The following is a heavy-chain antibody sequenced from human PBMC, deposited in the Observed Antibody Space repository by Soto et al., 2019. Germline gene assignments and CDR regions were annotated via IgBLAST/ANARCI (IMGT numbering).Heavy chain of an antibody. Sequence: PGGSLRLSCAASGFTFDDYAMHWVRQAPGKGLEWVSGISWNSGSIGYADSVKGRFTISRDNAKKSLYLQMNSLRAEDTALYYCAKDLGGSGSPDYYYSGMDVWGQGTTVTVSS. CDR1: GFTFDDYA. D-gene: IGHD3-10*01. V-gene: IGHV3-9*01. CDR3: AKDLGGSGSPDYYYSGMDV. CDR2: ISWNSGSI. J-gene: IGHJ6*02.